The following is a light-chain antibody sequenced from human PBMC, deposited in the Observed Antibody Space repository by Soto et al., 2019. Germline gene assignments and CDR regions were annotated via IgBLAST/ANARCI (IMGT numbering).Light chain of an antibody. CDR3: CSYTTSTTYV. Sequence: QAVVNQPASVSGSPGQSITISCTGTVTDVGGYNSVSWYQQHPGKAPKLMIYEVRIRPSGVSDRFSGSKSANTASLTISGLQAEDEADYYCCSYTTSTTYVFGTGTKLTVL. CDR1: VTDVGGYNS. V-gene: IGLV2-14*01. CDR2: EVR. J-gene: IGLJ1*01.